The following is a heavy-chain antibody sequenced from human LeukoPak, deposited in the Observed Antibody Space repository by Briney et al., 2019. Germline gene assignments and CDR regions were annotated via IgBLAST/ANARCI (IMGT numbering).Heavy chain of an antibody. CDR1: GGTFSSYA. CDR2: IIPIFGTA. Sequence: SVKVSCKASGGTFSSYAISWVRQAPGQGLEWMGGIIPIFGTANYAQKFQGRVTITADESTSTAYMELSSLRSEDTAVYYCARARGHAVAAHKGGFDYWGQGTLVTVSS. D-gene: IGHD6-19*01. V-gene: IGHV1-69*13. CDR3: ARARGHAVAAHKGGFDY. J-gene: IGHJ4*02.